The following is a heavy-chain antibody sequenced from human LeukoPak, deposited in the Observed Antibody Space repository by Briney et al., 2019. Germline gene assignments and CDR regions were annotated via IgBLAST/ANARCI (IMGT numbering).Heavy chain of an antibody. Sequence: GGSLRLSCAASGFTFSSFAMTWVRQAPGKGLEGVSGISGISGSTYYADFVKGRFTISRDTSKNTMYLQMNSLRAEDTALYYCAKGHTSGWFYFDYWGQGTLVTVSS. CDR1: GFTFSSFA. V-gene: IGHV3-23*01. J-gene: IGHJ4*02. CDR3: AKGHTSGWFYFDY. CDR2: ISGISGST. D-gene: IGHD6-19*01.